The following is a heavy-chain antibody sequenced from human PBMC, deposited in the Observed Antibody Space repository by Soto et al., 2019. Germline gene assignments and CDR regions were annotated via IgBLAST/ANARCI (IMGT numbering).Heavy chain of an antibody. Sequence: VQLLESGGGSVQPGESLRLSCAASGFTFGSYAMSWVRQAPGKGLEWVSAISNTAGSTYAADSVKGRFTITRDNSKNTLYLQMDSLRAEDTALYYCVKVAGTTGGWLDSWGQGTLVTVSS. J-gene: IGHJ4*02. D-gene: IGHD1-1*01. V-gene: IGHV3-23*01. CDR2: ISNTAGST. CDR3: VKVAGTTGGWLDS. CDR1: GFTFGSYA.